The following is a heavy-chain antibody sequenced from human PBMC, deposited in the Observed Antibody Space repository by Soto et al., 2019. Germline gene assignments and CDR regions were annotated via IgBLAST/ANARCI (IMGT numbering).Heavy chain of an antibody. CDR1: GFTVSSNY. D-gene: IGHD5-18*01. Sequence: GGSLRLSCAASGFTVSSNYMSWVRQAPGKGLEWVSVIYSGGSTYYADSVKGRFTISRHKSKNTPYLQMNSLRAEDTAVYYCARDIGIRDLKGYYYYYMDVWGKGTTVTVSS. V-gene: IGHV3-53*04. J-gene: IGHJ6*03. CDR2: IYSGGST. CDR3: ARDIGIRDLKGYYYYYMDV.